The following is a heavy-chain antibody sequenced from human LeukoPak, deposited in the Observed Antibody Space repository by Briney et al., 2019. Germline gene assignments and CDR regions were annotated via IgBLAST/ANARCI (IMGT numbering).Heavy chain of an antibody. CDR1: GFTFNNYA. Sequence: GGSLRLSCAASGFTFNNYAMSWVRLVPGKGPEWVSSITGSGDGTYYADSVKGRFTIFRDTSQNTLFLQMNSLRDDDTAVYYCARGWSAISFYFQCWGQGTPVTVSS. J-gene: IGHJ4*02. D-gene: IGHD3-3*01. CDR3: ARGWSAISFYFQC. V-gene: IGHV3-23*01. CDR2: ITGSGDGT.